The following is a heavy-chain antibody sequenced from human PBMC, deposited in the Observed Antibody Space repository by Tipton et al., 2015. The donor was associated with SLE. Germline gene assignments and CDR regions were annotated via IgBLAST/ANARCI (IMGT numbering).Heavy chain of an antibody. CDR2: IYYSGST. CDR3: ARGWGSWPYYFDY. D-gene: IGHD6-13*01. V-gene: IGHV4-59*01. Sequence: TLSLTCTVSGGSISSYYWSWIRQPPGKGLGWIGYIYYSGSTNYNPSLKSRVTISVDTSKNQFSLKLSPVTAADTAVYYCARGWGSWPYYFDYWGQGTLVTVSS. J-gene: IGHJ4*02. CDR1: GGSISSYY.